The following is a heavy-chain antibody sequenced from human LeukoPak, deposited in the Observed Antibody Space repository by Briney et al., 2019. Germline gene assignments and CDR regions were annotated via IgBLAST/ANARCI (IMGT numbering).Heavy chain of an antibody. CDR2: ISYDGSNK. J-gene: IGHJ4*02. D-gene: IGHD3-9*01. Sequence: GGSLRLSCAASGFTFSSYAMHWVRQAPGKGLEWVAVISYDGSNKYYADSVKGRFTISRDNSKNTLYLQMNSLRAEDTAVYYCARDRDDILTSSLWLLDYWGQGTLVTVSS. CDR1: GFTFSSYA. CDR3: ARDRDDILTSSLWLLDY. V-gene: IGHV3-30-3*01.